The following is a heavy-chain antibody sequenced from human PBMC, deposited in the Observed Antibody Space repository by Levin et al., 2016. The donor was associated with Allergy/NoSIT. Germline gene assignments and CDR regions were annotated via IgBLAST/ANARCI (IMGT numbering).Heavy chain of an antibody. D-gene: IGHD2-2*01. V-gene: IGHV7-4-1*02. CDR2: INTNTGNP. Sequence: WVRQAPGQGLEWMGWINTNTGNPTYAQGFTGRFVFSLDTSVSTAYLQISSLKAEDTAVYYCARDVCSSTSCNWGTDYWGQGTLVTVSS. J-gene: IGHJ4*02. CDR3: ARDVCSSTSCNWGTDY.